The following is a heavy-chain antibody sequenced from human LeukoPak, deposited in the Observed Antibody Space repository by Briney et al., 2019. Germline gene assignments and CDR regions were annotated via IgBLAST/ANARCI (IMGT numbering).Heavy chain of an antibody. V-gene: IGHV3-7*01. CDR1: GFPFSTYW. D-gene: IGHD3-10*01. J-gene: IGHJ4*02. Sequence: GGSLRLSCAASGFPFSTYWMSWVRQAPGKGLEWVANIKQDGSEKYYVDSVKGRFTISRDNANSSLYLQMNTLRAEDTAVYYCARDVLHGSGQNYWGQGTLVTVSS. CDR3: ARDVLHGSGQNY. CDR2: IKQDGSEK.